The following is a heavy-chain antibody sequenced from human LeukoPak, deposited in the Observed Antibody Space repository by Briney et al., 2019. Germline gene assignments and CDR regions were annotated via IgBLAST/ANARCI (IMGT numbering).Heavy chain of an antibody. CDR2: ISNSGTTK. CDR3: ASYVVVPAFYGMDV. CDR1: GFTFSDYY. J-gene: IGHJ6*02. V-gene: IGHV3-11*01. D-gene: IGHD2-2*01. Sequence: GGSLRLSCAASGFTFSDYYVTWIRQAPGKGLEWVSYISNSGTTKYYADSVKGRFTISRDNAKNSLYLQLKSLRAEDTAVYYCASYVVVPAFYGMDVWGQGTTVTVSS.